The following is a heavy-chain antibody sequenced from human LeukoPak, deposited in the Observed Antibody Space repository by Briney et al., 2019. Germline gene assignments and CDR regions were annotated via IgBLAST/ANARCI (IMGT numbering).Heavy chain of an antibody. CDR2: INSDGSST. V-gene: IGHV3-74*03. Sequence: GGSLRLSCAASGFTFTSYWMHWVRQTPGKGLVCVSHINSDGSSTMYADSVKGRFTISRDNAKSTLYLQMNSLRAEDTAIYYCVRRGSSWTSDYWGQGTLVTVSS. CDR1: GFTFTSYW. CDR3: VRRGSSWTSDY. D-gene: IGHD6-6*01. J-gene: IGHJ4*02.